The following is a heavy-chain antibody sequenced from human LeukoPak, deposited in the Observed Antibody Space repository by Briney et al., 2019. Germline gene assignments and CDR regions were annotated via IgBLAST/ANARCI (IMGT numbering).Heavy chain of an antibody. CDR2: ITGSGVGT. CDR3: TKKTCDSSNWQDFDY. D-gene: IGHD6-13*01. V-gene: IGHV3-23*01. J-gene: IGHJ4*02. Sequence: PGGSLRVSRQAAGFTFSSYSVRCVRQAPGKGLEWVSGITGSGVGTYYADSVKGRFTISRDNSKNTLYLQMNGLRAEDTAAYYCTKKTCDSSNWQDFDYWGQGTLVTVSS. CDR1: GFTFSSYS.